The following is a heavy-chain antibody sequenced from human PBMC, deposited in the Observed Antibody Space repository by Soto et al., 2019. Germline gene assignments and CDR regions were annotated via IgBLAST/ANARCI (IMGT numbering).Heavy chain of an antibody. V-gene: IGHV3-30-3*01. D-gene: IGHD6-13*01. CDR3: ARDSFGYSSSWFFDY. Sequence: QVQLVESGGGGVQPGGALRLSCAASGFTFSSYAMHWVRQAPGKGLEWVAVISYDGSNKYYADSVKGRFTISRDNSKNTLYLQMNSLRAEDMAVYYCARDSFGYSSSWFFDYWGQGTLVTVSS. J-gene: IGHJ4*02. CDR2: ISYDGSNK. CDR1: GFTFSSYA.